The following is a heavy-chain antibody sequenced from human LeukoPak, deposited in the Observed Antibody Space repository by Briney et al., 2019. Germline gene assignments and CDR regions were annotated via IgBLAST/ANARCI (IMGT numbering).Heavy chain of an antibody. V-gene: IGHV1-69*13. Sequence: ASVKVSCKASGGTFSSYAISWVRQAPGQGLEWMGGIIPIFGTANYAQKFQGRVTITADESTSTAYMELSGLRSEDTAVYYCARDSAAAGTVDFEYYYYYGMDVWGQGTTVTVSS. CDR3: ARDSAAAGTVDFEYYYYYGMDV. D-gene: IGHD6-13*01. J-gene: IGHJ6*02. CDR2: IIPIFGTA. CDR1: GGTFSSYA.